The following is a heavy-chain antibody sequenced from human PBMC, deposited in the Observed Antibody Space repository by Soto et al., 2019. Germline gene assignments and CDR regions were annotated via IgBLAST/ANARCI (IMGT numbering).Heavy chain of an antibody. CDR3: ARVKMATISSGYYYGMDV. CDR1: GGTFSSYA. Sequence: AASVKVSCKASGGTFSSYAISWVRQAPGQGLEWMGGIIPIFGTANYAQKLQGRVTITADESTSTAYMELSSLRSEDTAVYYCARVKMATISSGYYYGMDVWGQGTTVTVSS. D-gene: IGHD5-12*01. V-gene: IGHV1-69*13. J-gene: IGHJ6*02. CDR2: IIPIFGTA.